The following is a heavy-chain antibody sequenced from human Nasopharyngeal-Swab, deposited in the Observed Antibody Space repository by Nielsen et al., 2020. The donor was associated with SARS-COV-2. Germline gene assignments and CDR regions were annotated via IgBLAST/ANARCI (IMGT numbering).Heavy chain of an antibody. V-gene: IGHV3-21*01. D-gene: IGHD6-13*01. J-gene: IGHJ5*02. CDR1: GFTFSSYS. CDR3: ARGQVIAAAGTMRFDP. Sequence: LKISCASSGFTFSSYSMNWVRQAPGKGLEWVSSISSSSSYIYYADSVKGRFTISRDNAKNSLYLQMNSLRAEDTAVYYCARGQVIAAAGTMRFDPWGQGTLVTVSS. CDR2: ISSSSSYI.